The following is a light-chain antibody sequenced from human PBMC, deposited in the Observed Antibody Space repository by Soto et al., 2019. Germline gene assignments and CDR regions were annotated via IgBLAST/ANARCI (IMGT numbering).Light chain of an antibody. V-gene: IGKV3-11*01. Sequence: EIVLTHPQSTFSLSXGERATLYXXASQSVGGYLGWYQQKPGQAPRLLIYDASNRATGIPARFSGSGSATEFTLIISSLEPEDFAVYYCQQRYSWPLTFGGGTKVDI. CDR3: QQRYSWPLT. J-gene: IGKJ4*01. CDR1: QSVGGY. CDR2: DAS.